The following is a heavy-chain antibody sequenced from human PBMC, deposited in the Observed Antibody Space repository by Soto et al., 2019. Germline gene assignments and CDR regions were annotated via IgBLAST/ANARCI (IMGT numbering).Heavy chain of an antibody. D-gene: IGHD4-4*01. V-gene: IGHV1-18*04. Sequence: VKVSCKASGYTFTSYGISWVRQAPGQGLEWMGWISAYNGNTNYAQKLQGRVTMTTDTSTSTAYMELRSLRSDDTAVYYCAGFKEGNILGLRWLDPWGQGTRVTVSS. CDR1: GYTFTSYG. J-gene: IGHJ5*02. CDR2: ISAYNGNT. CDR3: AGFKEGNILGLRWLDP.